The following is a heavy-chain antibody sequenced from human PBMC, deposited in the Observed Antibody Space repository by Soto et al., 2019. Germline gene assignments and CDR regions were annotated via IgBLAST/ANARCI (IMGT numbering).Heavy chain of an antibody. Sequence: EVQLLEAGGDLIQPGGSLRLSCAASGFTFSSYTMTWVRQAPGKGLEWVSAINGGGGSTYYADSVKGRFTISRDNSKXXXXXXXXXXXXXXXXXXXXXXXXXXXXXXCYYDYWGQGTLVTVSS. J-gene: IGHJ4*02. CDR2: INGGGGST. V-gene: IGHV3-23*01. CDR1: GFTFSSYT. CDR3: XXXXXXXXXXCYYDY.